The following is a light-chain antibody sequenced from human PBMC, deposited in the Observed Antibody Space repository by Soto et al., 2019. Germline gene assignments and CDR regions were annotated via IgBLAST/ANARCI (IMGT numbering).Light chain of an antibody. CDR2: STS. Sequence: EIVLTQSPGTLSLSPGERATLSCRASQSVTSPFLAWYQQKPGQPPRLLIYSTSGRATGIPDRFSGSGSGTDFTLTISSLESEDYAVYYCQQYGISPRTFGQGTKVEV. J-gene: IGKJ1*01. CDR1: QSVTSPF. CDR3: QQYGISPRT. V-gene: IGKV3-20*01.